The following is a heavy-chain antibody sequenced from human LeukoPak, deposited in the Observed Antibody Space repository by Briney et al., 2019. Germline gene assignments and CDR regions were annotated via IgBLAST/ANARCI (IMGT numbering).Heavy chain of an antibody. J-gene: IGHJ4*02. V-gene: IGHV3-23*01. D-gene: IGHD1-1*01. CDR3: AKGTTTPGFLDY. CDR1: GFTFSSYA. CDR2: VNGDNSIT. Sequence: GGSLRLSCAASGFTFSSYAMNWVRQAPGKGLEWVSAVNGDNSITKYADSVEGRFTISRDNSKSTLYLQMNSLRVDDTAIYYCAKGTTTPGFLDYWGQGTLVTVSS.